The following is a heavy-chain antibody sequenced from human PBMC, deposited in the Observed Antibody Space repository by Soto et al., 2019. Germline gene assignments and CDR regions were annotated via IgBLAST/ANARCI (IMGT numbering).Heavy chain of an antibody. CDR1: GFTFSSYV. CDR2: IDSRGGTT. CDR3: AKGGYPGYCSGGSCPYYSDY. D-gene: IGHD2-15*01. Sequence: GGSLRLSCAASGFTFSSYVMTWVRQAPGKGLEWVSAIDSRGGTTNYADSVRGRFTISRDNSKNTLYLQMNSLRAEDTAVYYCAKGGYPGYCSGGSCPYYSDYWGQGTLVTVSS. V-gene: IGHV3-23*01. J-gene: IGHJ4*02.